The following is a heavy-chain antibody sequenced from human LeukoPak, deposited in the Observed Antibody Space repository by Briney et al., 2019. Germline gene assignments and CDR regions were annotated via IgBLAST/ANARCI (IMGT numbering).Heavy chain of an antibody. CDR3: ARVAVPYYFDY. V-gene: IGHV4-59*08. J-gene: IGHJ4*02. D-gene: IGHD2-2*01. Sequence: SETLSLTCTVSGGSISSHYWSWIRQPPGKGLEWIGYIYYSGSTNYNPSLKSRVTISVDTSKNQFSLKLSSVTAADTAVYYCARVAVPYYFDYWGQGTLVTVSS. CDR2: IYYSGST. CDR1: GGSISSHY.